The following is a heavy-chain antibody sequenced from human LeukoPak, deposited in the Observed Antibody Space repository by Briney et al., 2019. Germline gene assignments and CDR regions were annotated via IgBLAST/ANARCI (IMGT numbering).Heavy chain of an antibody. CDR1: GYTFTGYY. CDR3: ARDHCSGGSCHGGH. Sequence: ASVKVSCKASGYTFTGYYMHWVRQAPGQGLEWMGWNNPNSGGTNYAQKFQGRVTMTRDTSISAAYMELSRLRSDDTAVYYCARDHCSGGSCHGGHWGQGTLVTVSS. D-gene: IGHD2-15*01. V-gene: IGHV1-2*02. J-gene: IGHJ4*02. CDR2: NNPNSGGT.